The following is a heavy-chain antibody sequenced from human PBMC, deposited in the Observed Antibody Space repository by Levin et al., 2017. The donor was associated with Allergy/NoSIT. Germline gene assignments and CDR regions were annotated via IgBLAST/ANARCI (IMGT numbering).Heavy chain of an antibody. CDR1: GYTFTSYD. D-gene: IGHD3-3*01. V-gene: IGHV1-8*01. Sequence: ASVKVSCKASGYTFTSYDINWVRQATGQGLEWMGWMNPNSGNTGYAQKFQGRVTMTRNTSISTAYMELSSLRSEDTAVYYCARYTSRYYDFWSGYYGPYYYYGMDVWGQGTTVTVSS. CDR2: MNPNSGNT. CDR3: ARYTSRYYDFWSGYYGPYYYYGMDV. J-gene: IGHJ6*02.